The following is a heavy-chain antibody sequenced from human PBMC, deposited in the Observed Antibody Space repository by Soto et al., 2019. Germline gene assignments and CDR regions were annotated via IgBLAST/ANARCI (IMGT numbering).Heavy chain of an antibody. D-gene: IGHD3-10*01. CDR1: GFTFSSYA. CDR2: ISGSGGST. J-gene: IGHJ5*02. CDR3: ATGGSPTNWFDP. V-gene: IGHV3-23*01. Sequence: PGGSLRLSCAASGFTFSSYAMSWVRQAPGKGLEWVSAISGSGGSTYYADSVKGRFTISRDNSKNTLYVQMDSLRAEDTAVYYCATGGSPTNWFDPGGQGPLVTVSS.